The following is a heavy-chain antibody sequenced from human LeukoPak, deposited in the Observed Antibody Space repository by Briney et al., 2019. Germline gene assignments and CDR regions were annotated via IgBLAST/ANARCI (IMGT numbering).Heavy chain of an antibody. CDR3: ARRGYSYGLFDY. CDR1: GGTFISYA. Sequence: SVKVSCKASGGTFISYAISWVRQAPGQGLEWMGGIIPIFGTANYAQKFQGRVTITADESTSTAYMELSSLRSEDTAVYYCARRGYSYGLFDYWGQGTLVTVSS. CDR2: IIPIFGTA. J-gene: IGHJ4*02. D-gene: IGHD5-18*01. V-gene: IGHV1-69*13.